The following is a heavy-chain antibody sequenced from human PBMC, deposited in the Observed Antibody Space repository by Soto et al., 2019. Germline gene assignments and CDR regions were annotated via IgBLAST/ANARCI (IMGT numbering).Heavy chain of an antibody. CDR3: ARAKFTLLGYCISTSCYGLDWFDP. Sequence: SETLSLTCTVSGGSISSGDYYWSWIRQPPGKGLEWIGYIYYSGSTYYNPSLKSRVTISVDTSKNQFSLKLSSVTAADTAVYYCARAKFTLLGYCISTSCYGLDWFDPWGQGTLVTVS. J-gene: IGHJ5*02. CDR2: IYYSGST. D-gene: IGHD2-2*01. CDR1: GGSISSGDYY. V-gene: IGHV4-30-4*01.